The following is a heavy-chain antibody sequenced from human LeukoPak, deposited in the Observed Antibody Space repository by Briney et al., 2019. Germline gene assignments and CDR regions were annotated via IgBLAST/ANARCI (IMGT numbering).Heavy chain of an antibody. V-gene: IGHV1-69*05. J-gene: IGHJ4*02. CDR3: ARDLRRGYSGYNDGYYFDY. CDR1: GGTFSSYA. D-gene: IGHD5-12*01. Sequence: GSSVKVSCKASGGTFSSYAISWVRQAPGQGLEWMGGIIPIFGTANYAQKFQGRVTITTDESTSTAYMELSSLRSEDTAVYYCARDLRRGYSGYNDGYYFDYWAREPWSPSPQ. CDR2: IIPIFGTA.